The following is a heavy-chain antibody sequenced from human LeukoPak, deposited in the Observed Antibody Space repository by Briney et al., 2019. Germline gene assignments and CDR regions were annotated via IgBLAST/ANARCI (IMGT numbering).Heavy chain of an antibody. D-gene: IGHD2-15*01. Sequence: GGSLRLSCVASGFTFSSFALDWVRQAPGRGLEWISVVSRTGSTKYYADSVKGRFTVSRDNSKNAVYLQMNSLRVDDSAVYYCAKRKNSPGYSSLDQWGQGTLVTVSS. CDR2: VSRTGSTK. J-gene: IGHJ4*02. CDR3: AKRKNSPGYSSLDQ. V-gene: IGHV3-23*01. CDR1: GFTFSSFA.